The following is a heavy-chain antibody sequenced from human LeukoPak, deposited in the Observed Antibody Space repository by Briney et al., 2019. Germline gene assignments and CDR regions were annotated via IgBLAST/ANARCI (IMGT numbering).Heavy chain of an antibody. Sequence: ASVKVSCKASGYTFTSYYMHWVRQAPGQGLEWMGIINPSGGSTSYAQKFQGRVTMTRDTSKNQFSLKLSSVTAADTAVYYCARLGATWSWDVDYWGQGTLVTVSS. CDR1: GYTFTSYY. D-gene: IGHD1-26*01. J-gene: IGHJ4*02. V-gene: IGHV1-46*01. CDR3: ARLGATWSWDVDY. CDR2: INPSGGST.